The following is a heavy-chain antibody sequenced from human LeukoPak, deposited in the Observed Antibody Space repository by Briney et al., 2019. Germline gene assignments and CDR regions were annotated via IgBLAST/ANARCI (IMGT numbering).Heavy chain of an antibody. CDR3: AREVLDVVEPATNTVDY. V-gene: IGHV3-48*04. D-gene: IGHD2-2*01. Sequence: GGSLRLSCAASGFTFSSYNMNWVRQAPGKGLEWVSYISSSSSTIYYADSVKGRFVVSRDNAKNLLFLQMNSLRVEDTALYFCAREVLDVVEPATNTVDYWGQGTRVTVSS. J-gene: IGHJ4*02. CDR1: GFTFSSYN. CDR2: ISSSSSTI.